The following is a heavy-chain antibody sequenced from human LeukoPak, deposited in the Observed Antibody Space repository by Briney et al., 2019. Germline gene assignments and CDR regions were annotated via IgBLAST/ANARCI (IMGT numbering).Heavy chain of an antibody. Sequence: QPGRSLRLSCAASGFTFRNYGVHWVRQAPGKGLEWVAVISYDGSNKYYADSVKGRFTISRDNSKRTLFLQTDSLRGEDTAVYYCANGGYYSLDSWGQGTLVTVSS. CDR3: ANGGYYSLDS. D-gene: IGHD2-15*01. V-gene: IGHV3-30*18. CDR2: ISYDGSNK. CDR1: GFTFRNYG. J-gene: IGHJ4*02.